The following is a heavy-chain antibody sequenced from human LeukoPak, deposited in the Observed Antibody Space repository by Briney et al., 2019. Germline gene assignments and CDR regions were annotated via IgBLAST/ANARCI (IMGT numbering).Heavy chain of an antibody. CDR2: MDPNSGNT. CDR1: GYTFTSYD. D-gene: IGHD3-10*01. CDR3: ARIMVRDLNWFDP. J-gene: IGHJ5*02. Sequence: GPSVRASCKASGYTFTSYDINWVRQATGQGLEWMGWMDPNSGNTGYAQKFQGRVTMTRNTSISTAYMELSSLRSEDTAVYYCARIMVRDLNWFDPWGQGTLVTVSS. V-gene: IGHV1-8*01.